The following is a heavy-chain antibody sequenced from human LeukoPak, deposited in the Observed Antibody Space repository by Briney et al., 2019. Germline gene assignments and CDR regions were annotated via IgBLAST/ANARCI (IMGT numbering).Heavy chain of an antibody. CDR1: GGTFSSYA. Sequence: WASVKVSCKASGGTFSSYAISWVRQAPGQGLEWMGGIIPIFGTANYAQKFQGRVTITADESTSTAYMELSSLRSEDTAVYYCARDTGYYDSSGYPSYFDYWGQGTLVTVSS. V-gene: IGHV1-69*13. J-gene: IGHJ4*02. CDR2: IIPIFGTA. D-gene: IGHD3-22*01. CDR3: ARDTGYYDSSGYPSYFDY.